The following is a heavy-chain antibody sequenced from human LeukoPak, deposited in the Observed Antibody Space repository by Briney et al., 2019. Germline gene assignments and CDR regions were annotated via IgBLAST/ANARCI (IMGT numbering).Heavy chain of an antibody. CDR1: GFTFSSYC. Sequence: GGTRSLSCAPSGFTFSSYCMNWVRQAPGKGLGWVSSISSSSSYIIYTDSVKGRFFIPRDNAKNSLYLQMNSLSAEDTAVYYCARGYDILTGYQGYWGQGTLVTVSS. CDR2: ISSSSSYI. V-gene: IGHV3-21*01. D-gene: IGHD3-9*01. CDR3: ARGYDILTGYQGY. J-gene: IGHJ4*02.